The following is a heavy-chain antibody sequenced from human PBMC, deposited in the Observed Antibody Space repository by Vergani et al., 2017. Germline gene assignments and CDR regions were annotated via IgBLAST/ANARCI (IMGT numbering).Heavy chain of an antibody. CDR3: ARHNLWGDSQTGIDF. V-gene: IGHV4-38-2*01. D-gene: IGHD2-21*02. Sequence: QVQLQESGPGLVKPSETLSLTCAVSGYSISSGSYWAWIRHPQRKGLEWNGSIFHSGTTHYNPSIESLVTISVDTSRNQFSLRLSYVPAADTAGYYCARHNLWGDSQTGIDFWGLGTLVIVSS. CDR2: IFHSGTT. J-gene: IGHJ4*02. CDR1: GYSISSGSY.